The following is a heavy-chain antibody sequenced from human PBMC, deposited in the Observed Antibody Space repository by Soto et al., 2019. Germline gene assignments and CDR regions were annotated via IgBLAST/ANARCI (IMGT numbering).Heavy chain of an antibody. J-gene: IGHJ5*02. CDR2: IFYTGST. CDR1: GGSITSRTYY. V-gene: IGHV4-31*03. D-gene: IGHD3-10*01. CDR3: AREGRHSGGMRDNWFDP. Sequence: SETLSLTCTVSGGSITSRTYYWNWIRQLPGKGLECIGYIFYTGSTYYNPSLKSRLTISIDTSKNQFSLKLNSVTAADTAVYYCAREGRHSGGMRDNWFDPWGQGTLVTVS.